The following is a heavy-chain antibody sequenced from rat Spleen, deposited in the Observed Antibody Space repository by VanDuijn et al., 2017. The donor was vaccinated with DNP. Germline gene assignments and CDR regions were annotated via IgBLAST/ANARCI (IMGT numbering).Heavy chain of an antibody. CDR3: TTYGLAYAMDA. CDR2: ISYDGSST. CDR1: GFTFSDYW. J-gene: IGHJ3*01. D-gene: IGHD1-6*01. V-gene: IGHV5-7*01. Sequence: EVQLVDSGGGLVQPGRSLKLSCAASGFTFSDYWMTWIRQAPKKGLEWVATISYDGSSTYYRDSVKGRFTISRDNAKSTLYLQMDSLRSEDTATYYCTTYGLAYAMDAWGQGTLVTVSS.